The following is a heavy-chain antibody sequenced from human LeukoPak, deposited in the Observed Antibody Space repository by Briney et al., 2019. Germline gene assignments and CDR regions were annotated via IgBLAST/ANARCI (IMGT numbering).Heavy chain of an antibody. J-gene: IGHJ3*02. CDR3: ARVGALAGNDAFDI. CDR1: GGSISSSNW. V-gene: IGHV4-4*02. CDR2: IYHSGRT. Sequence: SETLSLTCAVSGGSISSSNWWSWVRQPPGKGLELIGEIYHSGRTNYKPSLKSRVTISVDKSKDQFSLKLSSVTAADTAVYYCARVGALAGNDAFDIWGQGTMVTVSS. D-gene: IGHD6-19*01.